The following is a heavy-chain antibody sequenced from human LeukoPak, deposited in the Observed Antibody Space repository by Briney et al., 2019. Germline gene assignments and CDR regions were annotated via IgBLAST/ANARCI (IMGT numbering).Heavy chain of an antibody. V-gene: IGHV4-59*01. CDR3: AKSPSWGSGLDAFDI. CDR1: GGSISNYH. D-gene: IGHD7-27*01. Sequence: SETLSLTCTVSGGSISNYHWSWIRQPPGKGLEWIGYIYYTGSTKYNPSLKSRVTLSVDSSKTQFSLKLNSVTAADTAVYYCAKSPSWGSGLDAFDIWGQGTMVTVSS. J-gene: IGHJ3*02. CDR2: IYYTGST.